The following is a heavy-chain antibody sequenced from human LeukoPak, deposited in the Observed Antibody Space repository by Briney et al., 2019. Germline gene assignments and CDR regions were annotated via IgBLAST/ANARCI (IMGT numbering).Heavy chain of an antibody. V-gene: IGHV1-69*13. J-gene: IGHJ4*02. CDR3: ARAPGPLEKATTYTGFDY. Sequence: SVKVSCKASGGTFSSYAISWVRQAPGQGLEWMGGIIPIFGTANYAQKFQGRVTITADESTSTAYMELSSLRSEDTAVYYCARAPGPLEKATTYTGFDYWGQGTLVTGSS. D-gene: IGHD5-24*01. CDR2: IIPIFGTA. CDR1: GGTFSSYA.